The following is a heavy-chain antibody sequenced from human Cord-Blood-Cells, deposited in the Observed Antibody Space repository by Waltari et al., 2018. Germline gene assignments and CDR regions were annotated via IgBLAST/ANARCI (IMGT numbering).Heavy chain of an antibody. V-gene: IGHV1-2*04. Sequence: QVQLVQSGAAVKKPGASVRVSCQASGYTFTGYYMHWVRQPPGQGLEWMGWINPNSGGTNYAQKFQGWVTMTRDTSISTAYMELSRLRSDDTAVYYCAREVGAATSDDAFDIWGQGTMVTVSS. D-gene: IGHD6-25*01. CDR3: AREVGAATSDDAFDI. CDR1: GYTFTGYY. J-gene: IGHJ3*02. CDR2: INPNSGGT.